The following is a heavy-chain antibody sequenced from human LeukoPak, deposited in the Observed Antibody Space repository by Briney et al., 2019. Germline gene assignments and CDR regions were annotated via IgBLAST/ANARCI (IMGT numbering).Heavy chain of an antibody. CDR3: ARMRANWGSFYFDY. CDR2: INPNSGGT. CDR1: GYTFTGYY. V-gene: IGHV1-2*02. D-gene: IGHD7-27*01. Sequence: ASVKVSCKASGYTFTGYYMHWVRQAPGQGLEWVGWINPNSGGTNYAQKLQGRVTMTTDTSTSTAYMELRSLRSDDTAVYYCARMRANWGSFYFDYWGQGTLVTVSS. J-gene: IGHJ4*02.